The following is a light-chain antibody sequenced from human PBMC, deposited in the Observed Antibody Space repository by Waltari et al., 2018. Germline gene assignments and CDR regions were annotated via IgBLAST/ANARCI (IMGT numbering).Light chain of an antibody. CDR3: HQVNSYPLT. V-gene: IGKV1-9*01. CDR2: SAS. Sequence: DIQLTQSPSFLSASVGVRVTITCQASQGNSSYLTWFHQKPGKAPKLLLYSASTFQRGVPSRFSGSGSGTEFTLTISSLQPEDFATYYCHQVNSYPLTFGGGTKVEIK. J-gene: IGKJ4*01. CDR1: QGNSSY.